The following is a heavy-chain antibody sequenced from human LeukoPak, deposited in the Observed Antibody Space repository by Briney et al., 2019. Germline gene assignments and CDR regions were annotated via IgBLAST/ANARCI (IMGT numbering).Heavy chain of an antibody. Sequence: GESLKISCAASGFTFSNAWMSWVRQAPGKGLEWVSVIYSGGNTYYADSVKGRFTISRDNSKNTVYLQMNSLRAEDTAVYYCARGETSSYDYWGQGTLVTVSS. CDR3: ARGETSSYDY. CDR1: GFTFSNAW. V-gene: IGHV3-53*01. J-gene: IGHJ4*02. D-gene: IGHD2-2*01. CDR2: IYSGGNT.